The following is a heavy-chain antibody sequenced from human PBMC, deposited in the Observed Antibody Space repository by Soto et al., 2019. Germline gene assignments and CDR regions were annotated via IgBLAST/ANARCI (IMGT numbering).Heavy chain of an antibody. D-gene: IGHD6-19*01. CDR1: GDSISSHNW. V-gene: IGHV4-4*02. J-gene: IGHJ4*02. Sequence: SETLSLTCTVSGDSISSHNWWSWVRQTPAKGLEWIGDIYRTGNTNYNPSLKSRISISLDKSKNHFSLNLTSVSAADTAVYFCARSSNAVAGNFDFWGQGALVTVXS. CDR3: ARSSNAVAGNFDF. CDR2: IYRTGNT.